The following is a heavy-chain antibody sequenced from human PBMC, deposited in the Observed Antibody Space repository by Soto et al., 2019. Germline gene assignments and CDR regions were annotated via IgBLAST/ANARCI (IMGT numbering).Heavy chain of an antibody. V-gene: IGHV4-59*01. J-gene: IGHJ6*03. D-gene: IGHD3-10*01. CDR3: ARGGLLLWFGEPAHYYYMDV. CDR2: IYYSGST. CDR1: GGSISSYY. Sequence: SETLSLTCTVSGGSISSYYWSWIRQPPGKGLEWIGYIYYSGSTNYNPSLKSRVTMSVDTSKNQFSLKLSSVTAADTAVYYCARGGLLLWFGEPAHYYYMDVWGKGTTVTVSS.